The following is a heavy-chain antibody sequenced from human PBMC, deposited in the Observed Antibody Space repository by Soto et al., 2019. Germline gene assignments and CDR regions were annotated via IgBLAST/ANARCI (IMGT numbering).Heavy chain of an antibody. D-gene: IGHD2-2*01. Sequence: QVQLVESGGGVVQPGRSLRLSCAASGFTFSSYGMHWVRQAPGKGLEWVAVISYDGGQRYYADSVKGRFTISRDDSKNTLYLQMNSLRAEDTAVYYCAQSIESTPRFDPWGQGTLVTVSS. CDR1: GFTFSSYG. J-gene: IGHJ5*02. CDR3: AQSIESTPRFDP. CDR2: ISYDGGQR. V-gene: IGHV3-30*18.